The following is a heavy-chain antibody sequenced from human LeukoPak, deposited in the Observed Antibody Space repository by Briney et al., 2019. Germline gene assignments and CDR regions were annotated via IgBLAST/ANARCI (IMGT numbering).Heavy chain of an antibody. CDR2: IYYSGRT. V-gene: IGHV4-59*11. CDR3: AREAARPYYYYYYYMDV. D-gene: IGHD6-6*01. Sequence: SETPSLTCTVSGGSISSHYWSWIRQPPGKGLEWIGYIYYSGRTNYNPSLKSRVTISVDTSKNQFSLKLSSVTAADTAVYYCAREAARPYYYYYYYMDVWGKGTTVTVSS. CDR1: GGSISSHY. J-gene: IGHJ6*03.